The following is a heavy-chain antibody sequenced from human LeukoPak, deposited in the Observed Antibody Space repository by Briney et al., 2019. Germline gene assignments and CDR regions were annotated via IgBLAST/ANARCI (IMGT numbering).Heavy chain of an antibody. V-gene: IGHV3-23*01. CDR3: AKPGYYYDGSGYWDYFDY. Sequence: VRSLRLSCAASGFTFSTYTMHWVRLAPGKGLEWVSAISGSGGSTYYADSVKGRFTISRDNSKNTLYLQMNSLRAEDTAVYYCAKPGYYYDGSGYWDYFDYWGQGTLVTVSS. CDR2: ISGSGGST. J-gene: IGHJ4*02. CDR1: GFTFSTYT. D-gene: IGHD3-22*01.